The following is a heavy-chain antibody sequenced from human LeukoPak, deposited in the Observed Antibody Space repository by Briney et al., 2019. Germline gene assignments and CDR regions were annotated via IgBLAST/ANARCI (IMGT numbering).Heavy chain of an antibody. CDR2: ISSSGSTI. V-gene: IGHV3-11*04. CDR3: ARDSEGNGDYADAFDI. CDR1: GFTFSDYY. Sequence: GGSLRLSCAASGFTFSDYYMSWIRQAPGKGLEWVSDISSSGSTIYYADSVKGRFTISRDNAKNSLYLQMNSLRAEDTAVYYCARDSEGNGDYADAFDIWGQGTMVTVSS. D-gene: IGHD4-17*01. J-gene: IGHJ3*02.